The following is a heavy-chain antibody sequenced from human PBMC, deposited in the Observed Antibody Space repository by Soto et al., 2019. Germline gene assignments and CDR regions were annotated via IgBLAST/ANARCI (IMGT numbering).Heavy chain of an antibody. Sequence: PGGSLRLSCAASGFTFSSYWMSWVRQAPGKGLEWVANIKQDGSEKYYVDSVKGRFTISRDNAKNSLYLQMNSLRAEDTAVYYCARDQPQLEPYYYYMDVWGKGTTVTVSS. V-gene: IGHV3-7*01. CDR1: GFTFSSYW. J-gene: IGHJ6*03. CDR3: ARDQPQLEPYYYYMDV. CDR2: IKQDGSEK. D-gene: IGHD1-1*01.